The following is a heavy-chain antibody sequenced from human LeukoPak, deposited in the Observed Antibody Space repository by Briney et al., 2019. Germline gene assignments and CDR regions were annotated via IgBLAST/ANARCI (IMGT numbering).Heavy chain of an antibody. D-gene: IGHD4-17*01. CDR2: IQYDGSNK. Sequence: PGGSLRLSSAASGFTFSNYGMHWVRQAPGKGLEWVTCIQYDGSNKYYADSGKGRFTISRDNSKNTLYLQMNSLRAEDTAVYYCAKRIDNGDYLFDYWGQGTLVTVSS. CDR3: AKRIDNGDYLFDY. V-gene: IGHV3-30*02. CDR1: GFTFSNYG. J-gene: IGHJ4*02.